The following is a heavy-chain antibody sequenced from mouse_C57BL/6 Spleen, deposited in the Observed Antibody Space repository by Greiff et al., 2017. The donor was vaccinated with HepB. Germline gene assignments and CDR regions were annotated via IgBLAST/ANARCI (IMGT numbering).Heavy chain of an antibody. D-gene: IGHD1-1*01. CDR2: ISSGGSYT. V-gene: IGHV5-6*02. J-gene: IGHJ2*01. Sequence: EVKLVESGGDLVKPGGSLKLSCAASGFTFSSYGMSWVRQTPDKRLEWVATISSGGSYTYYPDSVKGRFTISRDNAKNTLYLQMSSLKSEDTAMYYCARHYYGSSWYYFDYWGKGTTLTVSS. CDR1: GFTFSSYG. CDR3: ARHYYGSSWYYFDY.